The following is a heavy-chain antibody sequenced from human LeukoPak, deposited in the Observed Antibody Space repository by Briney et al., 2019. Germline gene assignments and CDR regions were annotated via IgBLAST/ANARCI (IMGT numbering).Heavy chain of an antibody. CDR2: MNPNSGNT. Sequence: ASVKVSCTASGYTFTSYDINWVRQATGQGLEWMGWMNPNSGNTGYAQKFQGRVTMTRNTSISTAYMELSSLRSDDTAVYYCARIYCGGDCYIDYWGQGTLVTVSS. D-gene: IGHD2-21*02. J-gene: IGHJ4*02. V-gene: IGHV1-8*01. CDR1: GYTFTSYD. CDR3: ARIYCGGDCYIDY.